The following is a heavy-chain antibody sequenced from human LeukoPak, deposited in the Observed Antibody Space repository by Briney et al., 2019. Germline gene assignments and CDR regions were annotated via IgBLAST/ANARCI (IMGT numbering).Heavy chain of an antibody. CDR2: IKQDGSEK. CDR3: ARDPPRHVQVPCY. J-gene: IGHJ4*02. CDR1: GFTFSSYW. D-gene: IGHD5-24*01. V-gene: IGHV3-7*03. Sequence: GGTLRLSCAASGFTFSSYWMNCVRQAPGKGRERVANIKQDGSEKYYMDSVKGRFTISRDNSKNSLYLQMNSLRAEDTAVYYCARDPPRHVQVPCYWGQGTRVTASS.